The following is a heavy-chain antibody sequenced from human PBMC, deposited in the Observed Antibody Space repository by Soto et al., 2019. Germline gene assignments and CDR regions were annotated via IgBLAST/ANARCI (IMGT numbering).Heavy chain of an antibody. J-gene: IGHJ4*02. V-gene: IGHV1-24*01. CDR2: YDPEEGGM. D-gene: IGHD3-10*01. Sequence: EASVKVSCKVSGYTLTELSMHWVRQAPGKGLEWMGGYDPEEGGMIYAQKFQDRVTITEDTSTGTAHMELISLRSEDTAVYFCAGDLGVIVTRQFDYWGQGTLVTVSS. CDR3: AGDLGVIVTRQFDY. CDR1: GYTLTELS.